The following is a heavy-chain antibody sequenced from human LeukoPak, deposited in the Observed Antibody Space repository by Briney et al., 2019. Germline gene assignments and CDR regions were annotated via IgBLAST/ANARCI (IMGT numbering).Heavy chain of an antibody. V-gene: IGHV4-39*01. CDR2: IYYSGST. D-gene: IGHD3-22*01. CDR1: GGSISSSSYY. J-gene: IGHJ4*02. Sequence: SETLSLTCTVSGGSISSSSYYWGWIRQPPGKRLEWIGSIYYSGSTYYNPSLKSRVTISVDTSKNQFSLKLSSVTAADTAVYYCARGPFYYDRGGAFDYWGQGTLVTVSS. CDR3: ARGPFYYDRGGAFDY.